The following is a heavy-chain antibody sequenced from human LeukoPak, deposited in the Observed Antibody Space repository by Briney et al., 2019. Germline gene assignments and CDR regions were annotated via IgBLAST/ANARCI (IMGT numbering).Heavy chain of an antibody. CDR1: GGTFSSYA. V-gene: IGHV1-69*01. CDR2: IIPIFGTA. CDR3: ARGSSGRFLEWLSGDYYYYMDV. D-gene: IGHD3-3*01. Sequence: SVKVSCKASGGTFSSYAISWVQQAPGQGLEWMGGIIPIFGTANYAQKFQGRVTITADESTSTAYMELSSLRSEDTAVYYCARGSSGRFLEWLSGDYYYYMDVWGKGTTVTVSS. J-gene: IGHJ6*03.